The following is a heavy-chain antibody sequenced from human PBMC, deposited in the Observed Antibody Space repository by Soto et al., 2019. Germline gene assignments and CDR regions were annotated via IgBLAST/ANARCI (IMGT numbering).Heavy chain of an antibody. V-gene: IGHV1-3*05. Sequence: QVQLVQSGAEEKKPGASVKVSCKASGYTFSSYAMHWVRQAPGQRLEWMGWINAGNGNTKYSQKFQGRVTITRDTSASTAYMELSSLRSEDTAVYYCARGWWEVRPQGWFDPWGQGSLVTVSS. J-gene: IGHJ5*02. D-gene: IGHD1-26*01. CDR1: GYTFSSYA. CDR2: INAGNGNT. CDR3: ARGWWEVRPQGWFDP.